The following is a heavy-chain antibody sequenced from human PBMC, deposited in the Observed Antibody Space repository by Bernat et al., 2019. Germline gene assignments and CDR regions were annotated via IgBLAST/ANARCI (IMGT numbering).Heavy chain of an antibody. Sequence: EVQLVESGGGLVKPGGSLRLSCAASGFTFSSYSMNWVRQAPGKGLEWVSSISSSSSYIYYAGSGKGRFTISRDNAKNSLYLQMNSLRAEDTAVYYCARDRAGGRFLEWPTLYYMDVWGKGTTVTVSS. CDR2: ISSSSSYI. V-gene: IGHV3-21*01. CDR1: GFTFSSYS. J-gene: IGHJ6*03. CDR3: ARDRAGGRFLEWPTLYYMDV. D-gene: IGHD3-3*01.